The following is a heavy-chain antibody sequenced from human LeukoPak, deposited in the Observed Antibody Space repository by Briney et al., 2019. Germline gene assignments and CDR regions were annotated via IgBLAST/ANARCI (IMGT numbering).Heavy chain of an antibody. D-gene: IGHD2-2*01. CDR1: GYTFTSYD. V-gene: IGHV1-8*03. CDR3: ARGPGCISTTCPYYFDY. J-gene: IGHJ4*02. Sequence: ASVKVSCKASGYTFTSYDINWVRQATGQGLEWMGWMNPNSGNIGCAQKFQGRVTITRNTSISTAYMELSSLRSEDTAVYYCARGPGCISTTCPYYFDYWGQGTLVTVSS. CDR2: MNPNSGNI.